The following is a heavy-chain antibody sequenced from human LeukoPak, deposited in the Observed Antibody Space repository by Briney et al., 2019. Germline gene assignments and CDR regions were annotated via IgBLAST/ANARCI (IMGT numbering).Heavy chain of an antibody. D-gene: IGHD3-10*01. CDR3: ARGLWGYYGSAYDP. CDR2: INHSGST. V-gene: IGHV4-34*01. CDR1: GGSFSGYY. Sequence: PSETLSLTCAVYGGSFSGYYWSWIRQPPGKGLEWIGEINHSGSTNYNPSLESRVTISVDKSKNQFSLKLSSVTAADTAVYYCARGLWGYYGSAYDPWGQGTLVTVSS. J-gene: IGHJ5*02.